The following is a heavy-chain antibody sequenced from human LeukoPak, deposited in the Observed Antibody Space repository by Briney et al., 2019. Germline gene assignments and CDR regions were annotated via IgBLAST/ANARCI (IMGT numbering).Heavy chain of an antibody. CDR3: ARPLLEYYDFWSGYYGDYYYYYYMDV. V-gene: IGHV4-34*01. CDR2: INHSGST. J-gene: IGHJ6*03. CDR1: GGSFSGYY. Sequence: SETLSLTCAVYGGSFSGYYWSWIRQPPGKGLEWNGEINHSGSTNYNPSLKSRVTISVDTSKNQFSLKLSSVTAADTAVYYCARPLLEYYDFWSGYYGDYYYYYYMDVWGKGTTVTVSS. D-gene: IGHD3-3*01.